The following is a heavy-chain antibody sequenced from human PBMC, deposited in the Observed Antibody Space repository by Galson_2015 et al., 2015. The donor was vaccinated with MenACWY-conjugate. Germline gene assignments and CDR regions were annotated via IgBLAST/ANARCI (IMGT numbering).Heavy chain of an antibody. CDR2: IYTSGST. Sequence: LTCTVSGGSIRSGSYYWTWVRQPAGEGLEWIGLIYTSGSTKYNPSLKSRVTISLDTSKNQVFLILSFVTAADTAVYYCAREFGPWGQGTLVTVAS. CDR1: GGSIRSGSYY. CDR3: AREFGP. V-gene: IGHV4-61*02. J-gene: IGHJ5*02.